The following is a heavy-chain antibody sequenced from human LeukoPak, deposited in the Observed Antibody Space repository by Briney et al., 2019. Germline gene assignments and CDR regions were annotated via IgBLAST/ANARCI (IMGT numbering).Heavy chain of an antibody. CDR1: GFTFSSYA. Sequence: GGSLRLSCAASGFTFSSYAMHWVRQAPGKGLEWVAVISYDGSNKYYADSVKGRFTISRDNAKNSLYLQMNSLRVEDTAVFYCARAPSYSSAWPDVFDIWGQGTVVTVSS. D-gene: IGHD6-25*01. J-gene: IGHJ3*02. CDR3: ARAPSYSSAWPDVFDI. CDR2: ISYDGSNK. V-gene: IGHV3-30-3*01.